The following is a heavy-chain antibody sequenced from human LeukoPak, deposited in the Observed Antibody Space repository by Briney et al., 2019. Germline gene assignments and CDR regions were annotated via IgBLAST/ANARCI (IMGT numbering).Heavy chain of an antibody. Sequence: PGGSLRLSCAASGFTFSSYATSWVRQAPGKGLEWVSAISGSGGSTYYADSVRGRFTISRDNSKNTLYLQMNSLRAEDTAVYYCAKDFVRRAPYYDFWSGNIFDYWGQGTLVTVSS. CDR3: AKDFVRRAPYYDFWSGNIFDY. V-gene: IGHV3-23*01. CDR1: GFTFSSYA. D-gene: IGHD3-3*01. CDR2: ISGSGGST. J-gene: IGHJ4*02.